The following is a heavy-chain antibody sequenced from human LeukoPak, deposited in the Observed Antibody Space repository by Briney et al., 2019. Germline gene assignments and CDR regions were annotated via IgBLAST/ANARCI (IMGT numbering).Heavy chain of an antibody. J-gene: IGHJ6*03. V-gene: IGHV3-23*01. D-gene: IGHD6-19*01. CDR1: GFTFSSYS. Sequence: GGSLRLSCAASGFTFSSYSMSWVRQAPGKGLEWVSAISGSGGSTYYADSVKGRFTISRDNSKNTLYLQMNSLRAEDTAVYYCAKSHISSGWYYENYYYYMDVWGKGTTVTVSS. CDR2: ISGSGGST. CDR3: AKSHISSGWYYENYYYYMDV.